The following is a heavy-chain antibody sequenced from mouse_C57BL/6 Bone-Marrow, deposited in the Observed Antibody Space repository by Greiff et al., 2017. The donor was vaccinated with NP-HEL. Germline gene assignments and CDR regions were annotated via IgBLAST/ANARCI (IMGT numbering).Heavy chain of an antibody. V-gene: IGHV5-17*01. D-gene: IGHD1-1*01. Sequence: EVMLVESGGGLVKPGGSLKLSCAASGFTFSDYGMHWVRQAPEKGLEWVAYISSGSSTIYYADTVKGRFTISRDNAKNTLFLQMTSLRSEDTAMYYCARTYGSNYYYAMDYWGQGTSVTVSS. CDR3: ARTYGSNYYYAMDY. J-gene: IGHJ4*01. CDR1: GFTFSDYG. CDR2: ISSGSSTI.